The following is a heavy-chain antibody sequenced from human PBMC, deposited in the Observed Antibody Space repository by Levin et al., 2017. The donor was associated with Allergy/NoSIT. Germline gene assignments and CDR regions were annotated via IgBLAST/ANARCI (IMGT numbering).Heavy chain of an antibody. Sequence: QSGGSLRLSCAASGFTFSSYGMHWVRQAPGKGLEWVAVISYDGSNKYYADSVKGRFTISRDNSKNTLYLQMNSLRAEDTAVYYCAKDYIEWELPRGGMDVWGQGTTVTVSS. CDR3: AKDYIEWELPRGGMDV. D-gene: IGHD1-26*01. CDR1: GFTFSSYG. V-gene: IGHV3-30*18. CDR2: ISYDGSNK. J-gene: IGHJ6*02.